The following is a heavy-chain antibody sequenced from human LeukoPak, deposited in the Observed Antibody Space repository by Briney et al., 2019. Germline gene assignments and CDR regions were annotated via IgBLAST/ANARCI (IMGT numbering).Heavy chain of an antibody. CDR3: AKSTGYSSSSGYYAMDV. D-gene: IGHD6-6*01. J-gene: IGHJ6*02. CDR2: MSGSGGST. Sequence: PGGSLRLSCAASGFTFSGYAMSWVRQAPGKGLEWVSGMSGSGGSTYYADSVKGRFTISRDNSKNTLYLQMNSLTAEDTAIYYCAKSTGYSSSSGYYAMDVWGQGTTVTVSS. V-gene: IGHV3-23*01. CDR1: GFTFSGYA.